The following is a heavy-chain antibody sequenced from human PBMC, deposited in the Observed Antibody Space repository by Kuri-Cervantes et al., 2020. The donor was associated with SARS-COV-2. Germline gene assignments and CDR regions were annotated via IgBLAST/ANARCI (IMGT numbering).Heavy chain of an antibody. Sequence: SVKDSRMASGGSLSRCTISWVRQAPGQGLEWMGRMIPILGIANYAQKFQGRVTITADKSTSTAYMELSSLRSEDTAVYYCVGDMAYCGGDRYSNYYYYYGMDVWGEGPTVTVSS. V-gene: IGHV1-69*04. CDR2: MIPILGIA. CDR1: GGSLSRCT. CDR3: VGDMAYCGGDRYSNYYYYYGMDV. J-gene: IGHJ6*04. D-gene: IGHD2-21*02.